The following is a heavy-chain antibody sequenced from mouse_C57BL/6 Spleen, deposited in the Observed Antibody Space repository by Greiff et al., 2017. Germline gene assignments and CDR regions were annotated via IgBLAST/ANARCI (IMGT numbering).Heavy chain of an antibody. CDR1: GYAFSSSR. D-gene: IGHD1-1*01. CDR2: IYPGDGDT. CDR3: ARNSLRCYAMDY. Sequence: QVQLQQSGPELVKPGASVKISCKASGYAFSSSRMNWVKQRPGKCLEWIGRIYPGDGDTNYNEKFKGKATLTADKSSSTAYMQLSSLTSEDSAVYFCARNSLRCYAMDYWGQGTSVTVSS. V-gene: IGHV1-82*01. J-gene: IGHJ4*01.